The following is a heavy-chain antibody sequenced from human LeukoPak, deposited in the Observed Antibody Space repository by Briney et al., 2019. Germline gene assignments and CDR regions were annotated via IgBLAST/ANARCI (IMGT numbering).Heavy chain of an antibody. D-gene: IGHD5-12*01. V-gene: IGHV1-18*01. Sequence: ASVKVSCKASVYTFTSYGISWVRQAPGQGLEWMGWISAYNGNTNYAQKLQGRVTMTTDTSTSTAYMELRSLRSDDTAVYYCARDERGYSGYDSPPFDDWGQGTLVTVSS. CDR3: ARDERGYSGYDSPPFDD. CDR1: VYTFTSYG. J-gene: IGHJ4*02. CDR2: ISAYNGNT.